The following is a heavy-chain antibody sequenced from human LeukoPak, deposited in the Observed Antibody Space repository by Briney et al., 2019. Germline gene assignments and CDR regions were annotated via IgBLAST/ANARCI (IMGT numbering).Heavy chain of an antibody. J-gene: IGHJ4*02. V-gene: IGHV1-18*01. CDR2: ISAYNGNT. Sequence: ASVKVSCKASGGTFSSYAISWVRQAPGQGLEWMGWISAYNGNTNYAQKLQGRVTMTTDTSTSTAYMELRSLRSDDTAVYYCARDLTESFRYSGSYYTFDYWGQGTLVTVSS. D-gene: IGHD1-26*01. CDR3: ARDLTESFRYSGSYYTFDY. CDR1: GGTFSSYA.